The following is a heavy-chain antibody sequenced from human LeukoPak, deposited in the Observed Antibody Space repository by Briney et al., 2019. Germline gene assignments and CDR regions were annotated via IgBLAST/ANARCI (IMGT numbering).Heavy chain of an antibody. CDR2: IKQDGSEK. CDR3: ARDRAGYSSSWDHDAFDI. Sequence: GGSLRLSCAASGFTFSSYWMSWVRQAPGKGLEWVANIKQDGSEKYYVDSVKGRFTISRDNAKNSLYLQMNSLRAEDTAVYYCARDRAGYSSSWDHDAFDIWGQGTMVTVSS. D-gene: IGHD6-13*01. V-gene: IGHV3-7*01. J-gene: IGHJ3*02. CDR1: GFTFSSYW.